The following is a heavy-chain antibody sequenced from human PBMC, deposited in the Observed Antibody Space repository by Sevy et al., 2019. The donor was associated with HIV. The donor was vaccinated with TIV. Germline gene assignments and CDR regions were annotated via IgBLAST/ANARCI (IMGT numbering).Heavy chain of an antibody. V-gene: IGHV3-30*04. D-gene: IGHD6-19*01. Sequence: GGSLRLSCAASGFTFSGFAMHWVGQAPGKGRDGVTFISYDGTDNYYADSVKGRFTISRDNSKNTLDLQMNSLRPEDTAIYYCARDGVSSGWYRGYYFDNWGQGTLVTVSS. CDR3: ARDGVSSGWYRGYYFDN. CDR2: ISYDGTDN. CDR1: GFTFSGFA. J-gene: IGHJ4*02.